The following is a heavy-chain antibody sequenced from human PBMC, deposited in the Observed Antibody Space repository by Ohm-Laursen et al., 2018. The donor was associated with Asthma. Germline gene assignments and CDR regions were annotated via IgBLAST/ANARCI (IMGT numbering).Heavy chain of an antibody. J-gene: IGHJ3*02. CDR2: IYYSGST. V-gene: IGHV4-39*01. D-gene: IGHD3-10*01. CDR1: GGSISSSSYY. CDR3: ARHLTGYYGSGSYPNAFDI. Sequence: SDTLSLTCTVSGGSISSSSYYWGWIRQPPGKGLEWIGSIYYSGSTYYNPSLKSRVTISVDTSKNHFSLKLSFVTAADTAVYYCARHLTGYYGSGSYPNAFDIWGQGTMVTVSS.